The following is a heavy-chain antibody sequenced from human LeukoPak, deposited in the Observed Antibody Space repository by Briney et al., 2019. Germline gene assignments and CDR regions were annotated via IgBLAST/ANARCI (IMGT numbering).Heavy chain of an antibody. CDR1: GFTFSSYA. CDR2: ISGSSGTT. J-gene: IGHJ6*02. Sequence: GGSLRLSCAASGFTFSSYAMTWVRQAPGKGLEWVSAISGSSGTTYCADSVKGRFTISRVNSKDTLYLQMNSLRAEDTAVYYCAKDNGWSSYYYGMDVWGQGTTVTVSS. D-gene: IGHD6-19*01. V-gene: IGHV3-23*01. CDR3: AKDNGWSSYYYGMDV.